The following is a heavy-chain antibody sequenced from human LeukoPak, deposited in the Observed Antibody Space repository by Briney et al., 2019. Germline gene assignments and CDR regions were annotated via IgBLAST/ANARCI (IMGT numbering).Heavy chain of an antibody. CDR2: IYYSGST. CDR3: ARDRSGYSYGGDAFDI. CDR1: GGSISSSSYY. J-gene: IGHJ3*02. D-gene: IGHD5-18*01. V-gene: IGHV4-39*02. Sequence: SETLSLTCTVSGGSISSSSYYWGWIRQPPGKGLEWIGSIYYSGSTYYNPSLKSRVTISVDTSKNQFSLKLSSVTAADTAVYYCARDRSGYSYGGDAFDIWGQGTMVTVSS.